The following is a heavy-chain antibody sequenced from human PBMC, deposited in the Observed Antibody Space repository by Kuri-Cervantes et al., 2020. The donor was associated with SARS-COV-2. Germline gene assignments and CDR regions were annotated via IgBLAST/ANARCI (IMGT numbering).Heavy chain of an antibody. CDR3: AREFYSGYDPYFDL. J-gene: IGHJ4*02. CDR1: GFTFSSYW. V-gene: IGHV3-20*04. D-gene: IGHD5-12*01. Sequence: GESLKISCVASGFTFSSYWMSWVRQAPGKGLEWVSGISWNSDSIGYAESMKGRFSISRDNAKNPLYLQMNSLRAEDTAVYYCAREFYSGYDPYFDLWGQGTLVTVSS. CDR2: ISWNSDSI.